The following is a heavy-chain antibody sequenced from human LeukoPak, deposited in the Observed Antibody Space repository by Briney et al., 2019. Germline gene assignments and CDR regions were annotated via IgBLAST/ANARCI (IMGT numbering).Heavy chain of an antibody. CDR1: GFTFSSYW. V-gene: IGHV3-74*01. D-gene: IGHD6-19*01. Sequence: PGGSLRLSCAASGFTFSSYWMHWVRQAPGKGLVWVSRINTDGSSTSYADSVKGRFTISRDNAKNTLYLQMNSLRAEDTAVYYCAREQWLDYFDYWGQGTLVTVSS. J-gene: IGHJ4*02. CDR3: AREQWLDYFDY. CDR2: INTDGSST.